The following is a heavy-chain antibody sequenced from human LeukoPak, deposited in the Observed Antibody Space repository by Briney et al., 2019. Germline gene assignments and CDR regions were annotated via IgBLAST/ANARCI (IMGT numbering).Heavy chain of an antibody. CDR1: GGSISSYY. J-gene: IGHJ4*02. CDR3: ARMMTTVIHFDY. Sequence: SETLSLTCTVSGGSISSYYWSWIRQPPGKGLEWIGYIYYSGSTYYNPSLKSRVTISVDTSKNQFSLKLSSVTAADTAVYYCARMMTTVIHFDYWGQGTLVTVSS. V-gene: IGHV4-59*01. D-gene: IGHD4-17*01. CDR2: IYYSGST.